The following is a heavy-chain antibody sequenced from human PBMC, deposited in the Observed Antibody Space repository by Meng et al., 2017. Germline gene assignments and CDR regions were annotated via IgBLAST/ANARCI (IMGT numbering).Heavy chain of an antibody. J-gene: IGHJ5*02. D-gene: IGHD6-19*01. CDR3: ARDSSGWYEGGWFDP. CDR1: GYNFTGYY. Sequence: ASVKVSCKASGYNFTGYYMHWVRQAPGQGLEWMGRINPNSGGTNYAQKFQGRVTMTRDTSISTAYMELSRLRSDDTAVYYCARDSSGWYEGGWFDPWGQGTLVTVSS. V-gene: IGHV1-2*06. CDR2: INPNSGGT.